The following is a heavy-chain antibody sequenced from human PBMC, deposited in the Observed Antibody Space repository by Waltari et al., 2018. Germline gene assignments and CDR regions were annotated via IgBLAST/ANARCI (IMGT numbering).Heavy chain of an antibody. Sequence: QVRLHESGPGLVKSSETLSLTCAVSGYSISSGYYWGWIRQPPGKGLEWIGTIYQSGSTYYNPSLKSRITISLDTSKNQFSLKLNSVTAADTAVYYCARHQVGGRDFEYWGQGTLVTVSS. CDR1: GYSISSGYY. CDR3: ARHQVGGRDFEY. J-gene: IGHJ4*02. CDR2: IYQSGST. V-gene: IGHV4-38-2*01. D-gene: IGHD1-26*01.